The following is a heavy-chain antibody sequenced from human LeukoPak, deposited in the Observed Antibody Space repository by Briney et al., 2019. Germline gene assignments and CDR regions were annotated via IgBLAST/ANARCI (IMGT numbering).Heavy chain of an antibody. Sequence: GGSLKISFKVSGSRFSTYWIGWVRPMPGKGLEWMGIIYPDDSDTRYSPSFQGQVTISADKSISTTHLQWGSLKASDTAMYYCARHENGMDVWGQGTTVTVSS. V-gene: IGHV5-51*01. CDR1: GSRFSTYW. J-gene: IGHJ6*02. CDR2: IYPDDSDT. CDR3: ARHENGMDV.